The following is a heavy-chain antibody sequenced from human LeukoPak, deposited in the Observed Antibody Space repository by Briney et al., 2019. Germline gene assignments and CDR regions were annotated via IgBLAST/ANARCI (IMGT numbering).Heavy chain of an antibody. CDR2: ISYDGSNK. CDR3: ARSGYSGSYFDY. CDR1: GFTFSTYA. D-gene: IGHD1-26*01. J-gene: IGHJ4*02. V-gene: IGHV3-30*04. Sequence: GGSLRLSCAASGFTFSTYALHWVRQAPGKGLEWVAVISYDGSNKYYADSVKGRFTISRDNSKNTLYLQMNSLRAEDTAVYYCARSGYSGSYFDYWGQGTLVTVSS.